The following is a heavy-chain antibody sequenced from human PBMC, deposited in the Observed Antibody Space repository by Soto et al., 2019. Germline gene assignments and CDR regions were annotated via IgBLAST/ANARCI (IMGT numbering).Heavy chain of an antibody. V-gene: IGHV4-59*01. Sequence: SETLSLTCTVSGGSISSYHWSWIRQSPGKGLEWIGYMSYSGNTKYGPALEGRVTISVDTSQNQFSLKVSSVTAADTAVYYCASGLKAAGIRTDYYYGMDVWGQGTTVTVSS. D-gene: IGHD6-13*01. J-gene: IGHJ6*02. CDR3: ASGLKAAGIRTDYYYGMDV. CDR2: MSYSGNT. CDR1: GGSISSYH.